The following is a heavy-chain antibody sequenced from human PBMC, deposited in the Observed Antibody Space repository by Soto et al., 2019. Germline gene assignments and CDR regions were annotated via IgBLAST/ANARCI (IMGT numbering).Heavy chain of an antibody. Sequence: PGGALRVSCAASGFTFSADHMDGVRQAPGKGLEWVGRTKNKANSYTTEYAASVKGRFTISRDDSKNSLSLQMNSLKTEDTAVYYCVRVSPSAGYYFDYWGQGT. CDR1: GFTFSADH. CDR2: TKNKANSYTT. V-gene: IGHV3-72*01. D-gene: IGHD3-3*01. CDR3: VRVSPSAGYYFDY. J-gene: IGHJ4*02.